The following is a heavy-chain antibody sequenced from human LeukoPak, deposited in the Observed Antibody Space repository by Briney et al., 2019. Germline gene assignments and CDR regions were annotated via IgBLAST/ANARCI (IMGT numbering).Heavy chain of an antibody. Sequence: GGSLRLSCAASGFSFSSYSINWVRQAPGKGLEWVSYISSSSSTIYYADSVKGRFTISRDNAKNSLYLQMNSLRAEDTAVYYCASTPRPYSYLWWFDPWGQGTLVTVSS. V-gene: IGHV3-48*04. D-gene: IGHD1-26*01. CDR1: GFSFSSYS. CDR3: ASTPRPYSYLWWFDP. CDR2: ISSSSSTI. J-gene: IGHJ5*02.